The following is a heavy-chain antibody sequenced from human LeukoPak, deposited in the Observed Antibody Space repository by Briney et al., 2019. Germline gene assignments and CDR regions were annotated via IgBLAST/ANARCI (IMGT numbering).Heavy chain of an antibody. J-gene: IGHJ4*02. CDR3: ARGLMMAVAGRGEFHY. CDR2: IYYSGST. CDR1: GGSISSYY. D-gene: IGHD6-13*01. Sequence: PSETLSLTCTVSGGSISSYYWSWIRQPPGKGLECIGYIYYSGSTNYNPSLKSRVTISVDTSKHQFSLKLSSVTAADKAVYYCARGLMMAVAGRGEFHYWGQGTLVTVSS. V-gene: IGHV4-59*01.